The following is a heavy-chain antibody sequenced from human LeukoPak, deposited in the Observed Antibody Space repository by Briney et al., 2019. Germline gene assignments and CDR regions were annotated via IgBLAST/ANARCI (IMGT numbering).Heavy chain of an antibody. J-gene: IGHJ4*02. Sequence: ASVKVSCKASGYXFTSYYMHWVRQAPGQGLEWLGGINPSGGSTSYAQKFQGRVTMTRDTSTSTVYMELSSLRSEDTAVYYCARALTTVTTRGYFDYWGQGTLVTVSS. D-gene: IGHD4-17*01. CDR1: GYXFTSYY. CDR3: ARALTTVTTRGYFDY. V-gene: IGHV1-46*01. CDR2: INPSGGST.